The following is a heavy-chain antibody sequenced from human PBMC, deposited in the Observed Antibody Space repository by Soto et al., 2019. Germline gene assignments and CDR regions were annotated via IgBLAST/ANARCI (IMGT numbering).Heavy chain of an antibody. CDR2: IYNSGST. Sequence: QVQLQESGPGLVKPSETLSLTCTVSGGSISSYYWSWIRQPPGKGLEWIGYIYNSGSTNYNPSLKSRVNISVDMSKNQFSLKLNSVTAADTAVYYCARHESSGWYYFDYWGQGTLVTVSS. J-gene: IGHJ4*02. V-gene: IGHV4-59*08. D-gene: IGHD6-19*01. CDR3: ARHESSGWYYFDY. CDR1: GGSISSYY.